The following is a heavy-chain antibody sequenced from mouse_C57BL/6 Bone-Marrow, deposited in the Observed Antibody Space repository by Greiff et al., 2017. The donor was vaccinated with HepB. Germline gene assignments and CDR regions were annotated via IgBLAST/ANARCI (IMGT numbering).Heavy chain of an antibody. Sequence: VQGVESGAELARPGASVKLSCKASGYTFTSYGISWVKQRTGQGLEWIGEIYPRSGNTYYNEKFKGKATLTADKSSSTAYMELRSLTSEDSAVYFCARRRTLRLRPWFAYWGQGTLVTVSA. V-gene: IGHV1-81*01. CDR3: ARRRTLRLRPWFAY. CDR2: IYPRSGNT. CDR1: GYTFTSYG. D-gene: IGHD1-2*01. J-gene: IGHJ3*01.